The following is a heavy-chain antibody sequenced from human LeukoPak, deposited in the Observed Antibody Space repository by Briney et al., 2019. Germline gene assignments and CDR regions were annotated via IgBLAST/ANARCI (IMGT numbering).Heavy chain of an antibody. CDR2: ISWDGGSI. CDR1: GFTFDDYT. V-gene: IGHV3-43*01. CDR3: ARFGAAALAYYYYHMDV. D-gene: IGHD6-13*01. J-gene: IGHJ6*03. Sequence: PGGSLRLSCAASGFTFDDYTMHWVRQAPGKGLEWVSLISWDGGSIYYADSVKGRFTISRDNAKNSLYLQMNSLRAEDTAVYYCARFGAAALAYYYYHMDVWGKGTTVTVSS.